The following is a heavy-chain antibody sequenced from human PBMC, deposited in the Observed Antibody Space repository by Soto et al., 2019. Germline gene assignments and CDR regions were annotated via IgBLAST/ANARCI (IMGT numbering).Heavy chain of an antibody. V-gene: IGHV1-69*13. CDR2: IIPIFGTA. J-gene: IGHJ3*02. Sequence: SVKVSCKASGGTFSSYAISWVRQAPGQGLEWMGGIIPIFGTANYAQKFQGRVTITADASTSTAYMELSSLRSEDTAVYYCARAIVGASRAAFDIWGQGTMVTVSS. D-gene: IGHD1-26*01. CDR1: GGTFSSYA. CDR3: ARAIVGASRAAFDI.